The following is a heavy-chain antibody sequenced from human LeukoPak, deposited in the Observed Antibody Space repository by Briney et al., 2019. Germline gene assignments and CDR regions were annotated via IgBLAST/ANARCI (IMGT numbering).Heavy chain of an antibody. V-gene: IGHV3-23*01. CDR1: GFTFSSYA. Sequence: GGSLRLSCAASGFTFSSYAMSWVRQAPGKGLEWVSAISGSGGSTYYADSVKGRFTISRDNSKNTLYLQMNSLRAEDTAVYYCAKVGVGPTSYYYYYMDVWGKGTTVTVSS. CDR3: AKVGVGPTSYYYYYMDV. CDR2: ISGSGGST. D-gene: IGHD1-26*01. J-gene: IGHJ6*03.